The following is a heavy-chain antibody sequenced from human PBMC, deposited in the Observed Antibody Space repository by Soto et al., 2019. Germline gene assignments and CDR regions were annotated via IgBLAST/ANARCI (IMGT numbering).Heavy chain of an antibody. Sequence: GGSLRLSCAASGFTFSSYWMHWVRQAPGKGLVWVSRINSDGSSTSYADSVKGRFTISRDNAKNTLYLQMNSLRAEDTAVYYCAREGVGNWNDGGAHYYYYYMDVWGKGTTVTVSS. CDR3: AREGVGNWNDGGAHYYYYYMDV. D-gene: IGHD1-20*01. V-gene: IGHV3-74*01. J-gene: IGHJ6*03. CDR2: INSDGSST. CDR1: GFTFSSYW.